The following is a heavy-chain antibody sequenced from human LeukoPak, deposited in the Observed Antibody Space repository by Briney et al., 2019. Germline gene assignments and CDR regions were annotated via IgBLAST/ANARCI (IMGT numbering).Heavy chain of an antibody. D-gene: IGHD6-19*01. CDR2: IRSDGSST. J-gene: IGHJ4*02. Sequence: GGSLRLSCVASGFSFRAYTMHWVRQAPGKGLEYVSAIRSDGSSTFYPSSVRGRFTISRDNSKSTLYLQMGSLRAEDTAVYYCTRRYGGHSGWAGYHDSWGQGTLVTVSS. CDR1: GFSFRAYT. CDR3: TRRYGGHSGWAGYHDS. V-gene: IGHV3-64*01.